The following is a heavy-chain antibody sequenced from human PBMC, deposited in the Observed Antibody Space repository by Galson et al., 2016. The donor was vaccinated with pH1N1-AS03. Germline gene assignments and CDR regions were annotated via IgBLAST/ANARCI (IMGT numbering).Heavy chain of an antibody. CDR1: AYTFANYW. CDR2: FHPGDSDT. CDR3: ARHSQCTRGTCYSSYFYALDV. D-gene: IGHD4-11*01. J-gene: IGHJ6*02. Sequence: QSGAEVKKPGESLKISCKASAYTFANYWIVWVRQMPGKGLEWMGIFHPGDSDTKYHPSFQGLVTMSADESTNTAYLHWSSLKASDTAIYYCARHSQCTRGTCYSSYFYALDVWGRGTAVTVS. V-gene: IGHV5-51*01.